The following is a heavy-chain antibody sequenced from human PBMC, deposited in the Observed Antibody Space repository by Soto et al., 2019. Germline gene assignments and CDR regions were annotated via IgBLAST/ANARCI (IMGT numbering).Heavy chain of an antibody. J-gene: IGHJ4*02. CDR3: ARTLWYGELLYQSDY. D-gene: IGHD3-10*01. CDR2: ISTSGSST. CDR1: GFTFSDYA. V-gene: IGHV3-23*01. Sequence: EVQLLESGGGLVHPGGSRRLSCAASGFTFSDYAMSWVRQAPGKGLEWVSTISTSGSSTYYADSVKGRFAISRDNAKNTLYLQMNSLRAEDTAVYYCARTLWYGELLYQSDYWGQGTLVTVSS.